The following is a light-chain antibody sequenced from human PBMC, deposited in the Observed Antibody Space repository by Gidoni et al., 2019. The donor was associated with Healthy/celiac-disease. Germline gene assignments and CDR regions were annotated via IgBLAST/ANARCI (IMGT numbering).Light chain of an antibody. Sequence: SVLPQPPSASGTPGQGVTIPCSGSSSNIGSNTVNWYQQLPGTAPKLLIYSNNQRPSGVPDRFSGSKSGTSASLAISGLQSEDEADYYCAAWDDSLNGWVFGGGTKLTVL. CDR3: AAWDDSLNGWV. V-gene: IGLV1-44*01. CDR2: SNN. J-gene: IGLJ3*02. CDR1: SSNIGSNT.